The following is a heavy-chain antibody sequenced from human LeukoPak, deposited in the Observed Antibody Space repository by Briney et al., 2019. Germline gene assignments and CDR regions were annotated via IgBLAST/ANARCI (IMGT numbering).Heavy chain of an antibody. CDR2: IYYSGST. CDR3: ARPYGDFWSGGNWFDP. J-gene: IGHJ5*02. Sequence: NPSETLSLTCTVSGGSISSSSYYWGWIRQPPGKGLEWIGSIYYSGSTYYNPSLKSRVTISVDTSKNQSSLKLSSVTAADTAVYYCARPYGDFWSGGNWFDPWGQGTLVTVSS. CDR1: GGSISSSSYY. D-gene: IGHD3-3*01. V-gene: IGHV4-39*01.